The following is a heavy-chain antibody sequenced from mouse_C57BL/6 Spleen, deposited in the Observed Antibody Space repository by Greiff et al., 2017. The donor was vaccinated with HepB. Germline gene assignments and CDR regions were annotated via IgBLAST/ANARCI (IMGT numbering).Heavy chain of an antibody. J-gene: IGHJ2*01. CDR2: IRNKANGYTT. CDR1: GFTFTDYY. V-gene: IGHV7-3*01. CDR3: ARSVVALDY. D-gene: IGHD1-1*01. Sequence: EVQRVESGGGLVQPGGSLSLSCAASGFTFTDYYMSWVRQPPGKALEWLGFIRNKANGYTTEYSSSVKGRFTISRDKSQSILYLQMNALRAEDSATYYCARSVVALDYWGQGTTLTVSS.